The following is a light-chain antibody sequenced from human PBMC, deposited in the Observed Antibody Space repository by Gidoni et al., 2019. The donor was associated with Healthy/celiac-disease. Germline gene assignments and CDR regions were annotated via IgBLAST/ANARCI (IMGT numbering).Light chain of an antibody. CDR1: QSLLHSNGYNY. CDR2: LCS. J-gene: IGKJ1*01. V-gene: IGKV2-28*01. CDR3: MQALQTWT. Sequence: EIVMTQSPLSLPVTPGEPASISCRSSQSLLHSNGYNYLDWYLQKPGQSPQLLIYLCSNRASVVPDRFSGSGSGTDFTLKISRVEAVDVGVYYCMQALQTWTFGQGTKVEIK.